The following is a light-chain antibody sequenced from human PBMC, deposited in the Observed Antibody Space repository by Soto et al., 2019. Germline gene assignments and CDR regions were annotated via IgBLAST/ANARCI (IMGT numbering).Light chain of an antibody. CDR3: QQYGDWPLT. V-gene: IGKV3-15*01. Sequence: EIVVTQSPATLSVSPGERATLSCRASQSVGNNFAWYQQKPGQAPRLLIFATSTRATGVPARFSGSGSGTESTLTISSLQSEDFAVYYCQQYGDWPLTFGGGANVEIE. CDR2: ATS. J-gene: IGKJ4*01. CDR1: QSVGNN.